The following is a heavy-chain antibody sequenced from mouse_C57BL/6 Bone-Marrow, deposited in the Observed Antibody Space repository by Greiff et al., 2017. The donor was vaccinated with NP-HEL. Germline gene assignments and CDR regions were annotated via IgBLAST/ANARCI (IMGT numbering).Heavy chain of an antibody. CDR3: ARHEKGGRDSSGYVGFAY. CDR2: FYPGSGSI. D-gene: IGHD3-2*02. Sequence: QVQLQQSGAELVKPGASVKLSCKASGYTFTEYTIHWVKQRSGQGLEWIGWFYPGSGSIKYNEKFKDKATLTADKSSSTVYMELSRLTSEDSAVYFCARHEKGGRDSSGYVGFAYWGQGTLVTVSA. J-gene: IGHJ3*01. CDR1: GYTFTEYT. V-gene: IGHV1-62-2*01.